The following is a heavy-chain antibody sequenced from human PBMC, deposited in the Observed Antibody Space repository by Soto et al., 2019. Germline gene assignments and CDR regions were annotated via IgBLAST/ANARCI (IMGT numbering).Heavy chain of an antibody. CDR1: GFSLSTRGMC. CDR2: IDWDDDK. J-gene: IGHJ6*02. Sequence: SGPTLVNPTQTLTLTYTFSGFSLSTRGMCVSWIRQPPGKALEWLARIDWDDDKYYRRSLKTRLTISKDTSKNQVVLTMTNMDPVDTATYYCTRDHRTNSYGMDVWGQGTTVTVSS. V-gene: IGHV2-70*11. CDR3: TRDHRTNSYGMDV.